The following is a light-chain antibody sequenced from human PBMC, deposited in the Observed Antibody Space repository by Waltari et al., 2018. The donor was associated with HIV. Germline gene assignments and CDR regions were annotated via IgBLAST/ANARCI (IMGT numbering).Light chain of an antibody. CDR3: SSYTSASTLVL. V-gene: IGLV2-14*01. CDR2: EVS. J-gene: IGLJ2*01. CDR1: SSDVGGYTY. Sequence: QSALTQPASVSGSPGQSITLSCTGTSSDVGGYTYVPGYQQPPDKAPKLMIYEVSNRPSGVSNRFSGSKSGNTASLTISGLQAEDEADYYCSSYTSASTLVLFGGGTKLTVL.